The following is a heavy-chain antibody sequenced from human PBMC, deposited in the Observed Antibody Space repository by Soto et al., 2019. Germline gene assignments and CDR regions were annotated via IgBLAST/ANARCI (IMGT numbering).Heavy chain of an antibody. CDR3: AKNQGVELVPLATVDWFDP. Sequence: GSLRLSCAASGFIFENFGMSWVRQAPGKGLEWISSISGSGFKKYYADSVKGRFTISRVNSKSTVYLELNNLSAEDTAVYHCAKNQGVELVPLATVDWFDPWGQGSVVTVSS. CDR2: ISGSGFKK. D-gene: IGHD1-26*01. CDR1: GFIFENFG. J-gene: IGHJ5*02. V-gene: IGHV3-23*01.